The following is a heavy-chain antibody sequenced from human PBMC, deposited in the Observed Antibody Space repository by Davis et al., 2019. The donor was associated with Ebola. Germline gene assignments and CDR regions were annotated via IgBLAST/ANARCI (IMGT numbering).Heavy chain of an antibody. D-gene: IGHD1-26*01. Sequence: HSQTLSLTCAISGDSVSGSSGAWNWIRQSPSRGLEWLGRTYYNSKWYNHYAASVEGRIAVNPDTSKNQVSLHLNSVTPEDTAVYYCVTESRSSSWEYWGQGSLVTVSS. V-gene: IGHV6-1*01. CDR1: GDSVSGSSGA. CDR3: VTESRSSSWEY. CDR2: TYYNSKWYN. J-gene: IGHJ4*02.